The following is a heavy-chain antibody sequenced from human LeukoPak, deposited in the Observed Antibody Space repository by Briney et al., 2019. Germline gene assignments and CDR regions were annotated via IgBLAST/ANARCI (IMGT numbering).Heavy chain of an antibody. J-gene: IGHJ5*02. CDR3: PTQATGCWHLS. CDR1: GYTFTGCY. CDR2: INPNSGGT. V-gene: IGHV1-2*02. Sequence: GSVKVSCKASGYTFTGCYMHWVRQAPGQGPEWMGLINPNSGGTNYAQKFQGRVTITRDTSLSTDYMSLSRLTSDDTAVYFFPTQATGCWHLSCGEGTLFTVSS. D-gene: IGHD1-26*01.